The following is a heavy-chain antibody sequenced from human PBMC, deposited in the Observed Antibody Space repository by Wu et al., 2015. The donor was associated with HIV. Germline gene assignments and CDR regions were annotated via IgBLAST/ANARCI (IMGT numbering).Heavy chain of an antibody. CDR2: IIPIFGKA. J-gene: IGHJ4*02. CDR3: TRSSFAGSSDTWYSFDK. CDR1: GDTFSTST. D-gene: IGHD6-13*01. Sequence: QVHLVQSGAEVKKPRSSVKVSCKASGDTFSTSTFTWVRQTPGQGLQWMGGIIPIFGKANYARRFQGKVTITADESTSTAYMELRNLRSEDTAVYFCTRSSFAGSSDTWYSFDKWGQGTLVTVSS. V-gene: IGHV1-69*12.